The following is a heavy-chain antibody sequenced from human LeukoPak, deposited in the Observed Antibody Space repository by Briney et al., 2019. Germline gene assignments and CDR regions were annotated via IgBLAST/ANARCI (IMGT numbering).Heavy chain of an antibody. J-gene: IGHJ5*02. CDR1: GYSISGGYY. D-gene: IGHD2-2*01. CDR3: ARSVAAASIWFDP. CDR2: IYHSGNT. V-gene: IGHV4-38-2*02. Sequence: SETLSLTCTVSGYSISGGYYWGWVRQPPGKGLEWIGSIYHSGNTFYNPSLKSRVTISVDTSKNQFSLKLSSVTAADTAVYYCARSVAAASIWFDPWGQGTLVTVSS.